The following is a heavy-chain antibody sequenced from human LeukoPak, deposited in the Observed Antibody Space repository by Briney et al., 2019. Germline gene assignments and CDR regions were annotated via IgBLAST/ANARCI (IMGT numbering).Heavy chain of an antibody. V-gene: IGHV1-18*01. D-gene: IGHD2-21*02. Sequence: ASVKVSCKPSGYTFTSYALSWVRQAPGQGLEWMGWISTYSSNTNYVQKLQGRITMTIETSTSTAYMELRSLRSDDTAVYYCARGGSRVVTYGNFDYWGQGTLVTVSS. CDR2: ISTYSSNT. J-gene: IGHJ4*02. CDR1: GYTFTSYA. CDR3: ARGGSRVVTYGNFDY.